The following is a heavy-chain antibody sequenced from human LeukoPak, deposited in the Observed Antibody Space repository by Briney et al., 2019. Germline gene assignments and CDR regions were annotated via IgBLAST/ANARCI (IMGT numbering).Heavy chain of an antibody. CDR2: IYTSGST. CDR1: GGSISSYY. Sequence: PSETLSLTCTVSGGSISSYYWSWIRQPAGKGLEWIGRIYTSGSTNYSPSLKSRVTMSVDTSKNQFSLKLSSVTAADTAVYYCARDSGILWFGELLSYWFDPWGQGTLVTVSS. CDR3: ARDSGILWFGELLSYWFDP. D-gene: IGHD3-10*01. V-gene: IGHV4-4*07. J-gene: IGHJ5*02.